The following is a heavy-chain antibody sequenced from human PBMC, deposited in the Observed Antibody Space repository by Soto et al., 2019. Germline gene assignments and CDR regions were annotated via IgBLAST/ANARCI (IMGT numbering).Heavy chain of an antibody. CDR2: IYYSGST. Sequence: QVQLQESGPGLVKPSQTLSLTCTVSGGSISSGGYYWSWIRQHPGKGLEWIGYIYYSGSTYYNPSLKSRVTISVDKSKNQFSLKLSSVTAADTAVYYCARGPTGGAAAGKGFDPWGQGTLVTVSS. V-gene: IGHV4-31*03. D-gene: IGHD6-13*01. CDR3: ARGPTGGAAAGKGFDP. CDR1: GGSISSGGYY. J-gene: IGHJ5*02.